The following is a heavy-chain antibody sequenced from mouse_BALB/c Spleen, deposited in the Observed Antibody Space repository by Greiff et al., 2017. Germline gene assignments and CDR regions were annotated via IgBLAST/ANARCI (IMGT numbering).Heavy chain of an antibody. D-gene: IGHD2-14*01. CDR1: GFTFTSYG. V-gene: IGHV5-6*02. CDR3: ARRYRYEDYGMDY. CDR2: ISSGGSCT. J-gene: IGHJ4*01. Sequence: DVKLQQSGGDLVKPGGSLTLSCAASGFTFTSYGMSWVRQTPDKRLEWVATISSGGSCTSYPHSVKGRFTLSRDNSNNTLYLQISSLKSEDTALYYCARRYRYEDYGMDYWGQGTSVTVSS.